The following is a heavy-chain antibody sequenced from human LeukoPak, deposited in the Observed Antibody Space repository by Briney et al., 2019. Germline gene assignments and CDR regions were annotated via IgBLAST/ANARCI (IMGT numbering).Heavy chain of an antibody. J-gene: IGHJ4*02. D-gene: IGHD4-17*01. CDR3: TTVTNPLDYFDY. CDR1: GGTFSSYA. CDR2: IIPIFGTA. Sequence: SVKVSCKASGGTFSSYAISWVRQAPGQGLEWMGGIIPIFGTANYAQKFQGRVTITADESTSTAYMELSSLRSEDTAVYYCTTVTNPLDYFDYWGQGTLVTVSS. V-gene: IGHV1-69*13.